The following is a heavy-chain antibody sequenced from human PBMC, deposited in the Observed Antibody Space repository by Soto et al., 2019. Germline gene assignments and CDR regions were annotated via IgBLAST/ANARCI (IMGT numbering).Heavy chain of an antibody. CDR2: IKLDASEK. D-gene: IGHD3-22*01. J-gene: IGHJ3*02. Sequence: HPGGSLRLSCAASGFAFGYYWMSWVRQAPGKGLEWLATIKLDASEKKYVDSVKGRFTVSRDNAKNSLYLQMDSPRAEDTAMYYCAPHYYDDAFEIWGQGTLVTVSS. CDR3: APHYYDDAFEI. V-gene: IGHV3-7*01. CDR1: GFAFGYYW.